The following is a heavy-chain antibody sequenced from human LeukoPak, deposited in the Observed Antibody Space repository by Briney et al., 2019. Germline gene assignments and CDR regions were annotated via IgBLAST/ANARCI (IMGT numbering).Heavy chain of an antibody. D-gene: IGHD3/OR15-3a*01. V-gene: IGHV3-23*01. Sequence: GGSLRLSCAASGFTFSSYAMSWVRQAPGKGLEWVSAISGSGGSTYYADSVKGRFTISRDNSKNTLYLQMNSLRAEDTAVYYCAKEGAGPIDFSHLYQDYWGQGTLVTVSS. CDR2: ISGSGGST. J-gene: IGHJ4*02. CDR1: GFTFSSYA. CDR3: AKEGAGPIDFSHLYQDY.